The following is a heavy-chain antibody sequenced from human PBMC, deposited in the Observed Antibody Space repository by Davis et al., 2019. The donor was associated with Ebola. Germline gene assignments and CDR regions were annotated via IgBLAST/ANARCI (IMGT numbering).Heavy chain of an antibody. V-gene: IGHV4-4*07. D-gene: IGHD6-13*01. CDR3: ARRLIAAAGLDAFDI. CDR1: GGSISSYY. J-gene: IGHJ3*02. CDR2: IYTSGST. Sequence: PSETLSLTCTVSGGSISSYYWSWIRQPAGKGLEWIGRIYTSGSTNYNPSLKSRVTMSVDTSKNQFSLKLSSVTAADTAVYYCARRLIAAAGLDAFDIWGQGTMVTVSS.